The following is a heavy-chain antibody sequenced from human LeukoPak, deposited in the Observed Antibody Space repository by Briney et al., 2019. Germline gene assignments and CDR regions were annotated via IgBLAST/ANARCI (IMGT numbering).Heavy chain of an antibody. CDR3: ARDGEDCSSTSCYDERSLGFDY. Sequence: ASVKVSCKASGYTFTSYGISWVRQAPGQGLEWMGWINPNSGGTNYAQKFQGRVTMTRDTSISTAYMELSRLRSDDTAVYYCARDGEDCSSTSCYDERSLGFDYWGQGTLVTVSS. V-gene: IGHV1-2*02. CDR1: GYTFTSYG. D-gene: IGHD2-2*01. J-gene: IGHJ4*02. CDR2: INPNSGGT.